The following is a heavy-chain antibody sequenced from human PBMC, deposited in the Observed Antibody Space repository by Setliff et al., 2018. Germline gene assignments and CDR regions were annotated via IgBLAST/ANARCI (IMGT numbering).Heavy chain of an antibody. V-gene: IGHV4-38-2*02. CDR2: IGHTGSI. D-gene: IGHD2-21*02. Sequence: SETLSLTCTVSGYSISSGYIWGWIRQPPGKGLEWVGNIGHTGSINYNPSLNSRLTISRDTSKNQVSMKLNSVTATDTAVYYCARDLGHGGDSDYWGQGILVTVSS. CDR3: ARDLGHGGDSDY. J-gene: IGHJ4*02. CDR1: GYSISSGYI.